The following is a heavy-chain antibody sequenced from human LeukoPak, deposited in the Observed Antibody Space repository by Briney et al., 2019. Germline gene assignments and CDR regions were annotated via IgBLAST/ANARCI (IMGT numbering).Heavy chain of an antibody. CDR2: IYYSGST. CDR1: GGSISSYY. Sequence: SETLSLTCTVSGGSISSYYWSWIRQPPGKGLEWIGYIYYSGSTNYDPSLKSRVTISVDTSKNQFSLKLRSLTAADTAVYYCARHVGYGNNWFDPWGQGTLVTVSS. D-gene: IGHD5-18*01. J-gene: IGHJ5*02. CDR3: ARHVGYGNNWFDP. V-gene: IGHV4-59*08.